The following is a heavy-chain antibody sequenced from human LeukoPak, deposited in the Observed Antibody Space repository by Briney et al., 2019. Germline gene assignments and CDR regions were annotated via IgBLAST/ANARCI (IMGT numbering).Heavy chain of an antibody. V-gene: IGHV3-23*01. CDR2: ISGSGGST. D-gene: IGHD1-26*01. J-gene: IGHJ4*02. Sequence: GGSLRLSCAASGFTFSNYAMSWVRQAPGKGLEWVAGISGSGGSTHYADSVKGRFTISRDKSRNTLWLQMSRMRAEDTAVYYCAKDGSYYVNHLDYWGQGTLVTVSS. CDR1: GFTFSNYA. CDR3: AKDGSYYVNHLDY.